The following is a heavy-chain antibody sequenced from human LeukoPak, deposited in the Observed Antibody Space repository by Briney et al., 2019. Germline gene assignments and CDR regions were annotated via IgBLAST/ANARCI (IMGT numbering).Heavy chain of an antibody. CDR2: ISYDGSNK. D-gene: IGHD3-3*01. CDR3: ARESDDFWSGYYNGPFDY. Sequence: GGSLRLSCAASGFTFSSYAMHWVRQAPGKGLEWVAVISYDGSNKYYADSVKGRFTISRDNSKTTLYLQMNSLRAEDTAVYYCARESDDFWSGYYNGPFDYWGQGTLVTVSS. CDR1: GFTFSSYA. V-gene: IGHV3-30-3*01. J-gene: IGHJ4*02.